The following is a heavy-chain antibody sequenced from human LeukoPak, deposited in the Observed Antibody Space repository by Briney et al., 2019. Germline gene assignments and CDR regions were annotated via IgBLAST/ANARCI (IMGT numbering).Heavy chain of an antibody. J-gene: IGHJ6*02. Sequence: GASVKVSCKASGYTFTSHDINWVRQATGQGLEWMGWMNPNSGNTGYAQKFQGRVTMTRNTSISTAYMELSSLRSEDTAVYYCARSGSYRAFGYYYGMDVWGQGTTVTVSS. V-gene: IGHV1-8*01. CDR3: ARSGSYRAFGYYYGMDV. CDR1: GYTFTSHD. D-gene: IGHD1-26*01. CDR2: MNPNSGNT.